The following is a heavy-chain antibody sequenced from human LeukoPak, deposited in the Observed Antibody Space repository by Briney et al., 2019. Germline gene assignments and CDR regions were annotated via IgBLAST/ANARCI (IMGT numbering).Heavy chain of an antibody. J-gene: IGHJ4*02. CDR1: GGSISSYY. Sequence: SETLSLTCTVSGGSISSYYWSWIRQPAGKGLEWIGRIYTSGSTNYNPSLKSRVTMSVDTSKNQFSLKLSSVTAADTAVYYCARDRAYSGSYYHECWGQGTLVTVSS. D-gene: IGHD1-26*01. V-gene: IGHV4-4*07. CDR3: ARDRAYSGSYYHEC. CDR2: IYTSGST.